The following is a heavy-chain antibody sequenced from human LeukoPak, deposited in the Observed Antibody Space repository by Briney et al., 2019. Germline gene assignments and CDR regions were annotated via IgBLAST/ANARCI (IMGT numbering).Heavy chain of an antibody. CDR2: ISSSSSYI. J-gene: IGHJ3*02. CDR3: ARDQVAAAALDAFDI. CDR1: GFTFSSYS. D-gene: IGHD6-13*01. V-gene: IGHV3-21*01. Sequence: GGSLRLSCAASGFTFSSYSMNWVRQAPGKGLEWVSSISSSSSYIYYADSVKGRFTISRDNAKNSLYLQMNSLRAEDTAVYYCARDQVAAAALDAFDICGQGTMVTVSS.